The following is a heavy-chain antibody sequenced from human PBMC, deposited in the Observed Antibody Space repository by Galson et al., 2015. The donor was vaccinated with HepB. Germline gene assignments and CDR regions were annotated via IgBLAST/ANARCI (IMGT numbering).Heavy chain of an antibody. CDR1: GFVFRSHM. V-gene: IGHV3-74*01. D-gene: IGHD1/OR15-1a*01. Sequence: SLRLSCAASGFVFRSHMMYWVRQAPGKGLVWVSRIYFDGTSATYADSVRGRFTVSRDNARNTLFLQMNSLRVEDTGVYYCARDRRARAATGKTYYYYGMDVWGQGTAVTV. CDR3: ARDRRARAATGKTYYYYGMDV. J-gene: IGHJ6*02. CDR2: IYFDGTSA.